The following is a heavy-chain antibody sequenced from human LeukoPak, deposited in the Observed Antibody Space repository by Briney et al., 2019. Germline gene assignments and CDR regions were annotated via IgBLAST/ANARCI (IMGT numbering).Heavy chain of an antibody. Sequence: PSETLSLTCTVSGGSISSYYWSWIRQPPGKGLEWIGYIYYSGSTNYNPSLKGRVTISVDTSKNQFSLKLSSVTAADTAVYYCARVKQGVVAYDYWGQGTLVTVSS. CDR2: IYYSGST. V-gene: IGHV4-59*01. J-gene: IGHJ4*02. CDR3: ARVKQGVVAYDY. D-gene: IGHD3-22*01. CDR1: GGSISSYY.